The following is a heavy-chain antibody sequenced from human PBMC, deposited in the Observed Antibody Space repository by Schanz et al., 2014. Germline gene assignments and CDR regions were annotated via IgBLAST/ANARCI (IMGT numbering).Heavy chain of an antibody. V-gene: IGHV3-9*01. CDR2: LSWNRRSV. D-gene: IGHD4-17*01. CDR3: VKDTNGGDSGNYHAFDV. J-gene: IGHJ3*01. Sequence: EMQLVESGGGLVQPGRSLGLSCAASGFTFEDYAMHWVRQVPGKGLEWVAGLSWNRRSVGYADSVKGRFTISRDNANNTLDLQMKSLRPEDTALYYCVKDTNGGDSGNYHAFDVWGQGTRVTVSS. CDR1: GFTFEDYA.